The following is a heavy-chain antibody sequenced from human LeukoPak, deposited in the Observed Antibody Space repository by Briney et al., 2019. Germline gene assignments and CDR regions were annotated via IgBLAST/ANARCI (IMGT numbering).Heavy chain of an antibody. V-gene: IGHV1-69*01. Sequence: SVKVSCKASGGTFSRYAISWVRQAPGQGLEWMGGIIPIFRTTNYAQKFHGRVTITADESTSTAYMELSSLRSEDTAVYYCARDASIYDSRAYYYLWWGQGTLVTVSS. J-gene: IGHJ4*02. D-gene: IGHD3-22*01. CDR3: ARDASIYDSRAYYYLW. CDR1: GGTFSRYA. CDR2: IIPIFRTT.